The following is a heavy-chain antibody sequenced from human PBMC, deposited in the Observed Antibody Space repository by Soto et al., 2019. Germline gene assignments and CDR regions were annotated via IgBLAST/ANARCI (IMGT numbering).Heavy chain of an antibody. V-gene: IGHV3-48*01. Sequence: EVQLVESGGGLVQPGGSLRLSCAASGFTFSSYSMNWVRQAPGKGLEWVSYISSSSRTIYYAVSVKGRFTISRDNDKNSLDLQMHGLRAEDTAVYYCARPQGVVPAARDAFDIWGQGTMVTVSS. CDR1: GFTFSSYS. J-gene: IGHJ3*02. D-gene: IGHD2-2*01. CDR3: ARPQGVVPAARDAFDI. CDR2: ISSSSRTI.